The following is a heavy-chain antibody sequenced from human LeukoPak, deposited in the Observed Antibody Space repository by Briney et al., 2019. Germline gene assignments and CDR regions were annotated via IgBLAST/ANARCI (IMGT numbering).Heavy chain of an antibody. V-gene: IGHV1-2*02. CDR2: INPNSGGT. CDR3: ARERGYCSSSSCYTSDAFDI. J-gene: IGHJ3*02. CDR1: GYTFTGYY. D-gene: IGHD2-2*02. Sequence: ASVKVSCKASGYTFTGYYMHWVRQAPGQGLEWMGWINPNSGGTNYAQKFQGRVTMTRDTSISTAYVELSRLRSDDTAVYYCARERGYCSSSSCYTSDAFDIWGQGTMVTVSS.